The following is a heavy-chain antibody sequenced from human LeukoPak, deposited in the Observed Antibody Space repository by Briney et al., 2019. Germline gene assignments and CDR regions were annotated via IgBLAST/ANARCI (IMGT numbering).Heavy chain of an antibody. Sequence: GGSLRLSCAASGLTFSSYWMSWVRQAPGKGLECMANINEDGSEKYYVDSVKGRFTISRDNAKNSLYLQMHSLRAEDTAVYYCATTAVTGTWGFDYWGQGTLVTVSS. CDR3: ATTAVTGTWGFDY. V-gene: IGHV3-7*01. CDR1: GLTFSSYW. D-gene: IGHD6-19*01. J-gene: IGHJ4*02. CDR2: INEDGSEK.